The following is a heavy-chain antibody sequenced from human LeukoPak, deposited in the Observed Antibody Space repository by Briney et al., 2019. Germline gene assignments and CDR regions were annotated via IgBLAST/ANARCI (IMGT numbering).Heavy chain of an antibody. CDR3: ARHPTLYPD. CDR1: GFTVSTAW. V-gene: IGHV3-74*01. CDR2: INSDGSST. J-gene: IGHJ4*02. Sequence: GGSLRLSCAASGFTVSTAWMSWVRQAPGKGLVWVSRINSDGSSTSYADSVKGRFTISRDNANNTLYLQMNSLRAEDTAVYYCARHPTLYPDWGQGTLVTVSS. D-gene: IGHD2-8*01.